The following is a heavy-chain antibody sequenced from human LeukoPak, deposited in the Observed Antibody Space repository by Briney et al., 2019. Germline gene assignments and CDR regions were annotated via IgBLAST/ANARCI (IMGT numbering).Heavy chain of an antibody. CDR1: GFTVSSNY. Sequence: PGGSLRLSCAASGFTVSSNYMSWVRQAPGKGLEWVSVICSGGSTYYADSVKGRFTISRDNSKNTLYLQMNSLRAEDTAVYYCARAGLYCSSTSCYTLPGPIDYWGQGTLVTVSS. CDR3: ARAGLYCSSTSCYTLPGPIDY. CDR2: ICSGGST. J-gene: IGHJ4*02. D-gene: IGHD2-2*02. V-gene: IGHV3-53*01.